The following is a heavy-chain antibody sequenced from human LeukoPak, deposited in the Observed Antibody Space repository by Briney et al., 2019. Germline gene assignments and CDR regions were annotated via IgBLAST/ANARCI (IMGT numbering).Heavy chain of an antibody. CDR2: TSSTGDTT. CDR3: AKDLSPYGSGSKTYDF. CDR1: GFTFSSYA. D-gene: IGHD3-10*01. Sequence: GGSLRLSCAASGFTFSSYAMSWVRQAPGKGLEWVAATSSTGDTTYYADSVKGRFTISRVNSKNTLFLQMTSLRAEDTALYYCAKDLSPYGSGSKTYDFWGLGTLVAVSS. V-gene: IGHV3-23*01. J-gene: IGHJ4*02.